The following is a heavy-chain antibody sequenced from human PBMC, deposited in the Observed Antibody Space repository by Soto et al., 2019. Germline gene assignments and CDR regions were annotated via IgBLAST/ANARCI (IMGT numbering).Heavy chain of an antibody. Sequence: EVQLVESGGGLVQPGGSLRLSCAASGFTFHNYWMGWVRKTPDKGLEWVANIKPDGSDKYYVDSVKGRFTISRDNAKNSLYLQMNSLRAEDTAVYYCARENYFDYWGQGTLVTVSS. CDR1: GFTFHNYW. J-gene: IGHJ4*02. CDR3: ARENYFDY. V-gene: IGHV3-7*01. CDR2: IKPDGSDK.